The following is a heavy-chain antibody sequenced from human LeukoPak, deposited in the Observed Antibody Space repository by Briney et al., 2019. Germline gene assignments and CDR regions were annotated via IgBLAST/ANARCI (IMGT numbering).Heavy chain of an antibody. CDR3: ARDLRYFDWVDY. CDR2: ISYDGSNK. J-gene: IGHJ4*02. Sequence: GGSLRLSCAASGFTFSSYAMHWVRQAPGKGLEWVAVISYDGSNKYYADSVKGRFTISRDNSKNTLYLQMNSLRAEDTAVCYCARDLRYFDWVDYWGQGTLVTVSS. D-gene: IGHD3-9*01. V-gene: IGHV3-30-3*01. CDR1: GFTFSSYA.